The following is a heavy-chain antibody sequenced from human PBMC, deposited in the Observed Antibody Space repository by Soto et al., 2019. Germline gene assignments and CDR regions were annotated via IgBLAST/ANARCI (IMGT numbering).Heavy chain of an antibody. CDR3: ATTLGSSLQNDYYGMDV. Sequence: ASVKVSCKVSGYTLTEFSMHWVRQAPGKGLEWMGGFDPEDAETIYAQKFQGRVTMIEDTSTDTAYMELSSLRSEDTAVYYCATTLGSSLQNDYYGMDVWGQGTTVTVSS. V-gene: IGHV1-24*01. CDR1: GYTLTEFS. J-gene: IGHJ6*02. CDR2: FDPEDAET. D-gene: IGHD6-6*01.